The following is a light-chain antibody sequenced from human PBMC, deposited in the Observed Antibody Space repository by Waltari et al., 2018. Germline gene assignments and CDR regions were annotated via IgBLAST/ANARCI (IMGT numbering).Light chain of an antibody. Sequence: EIVLTQSPGTLSLSPGEGATRSCRASQSVSRALAWDQQNPGQAPRLLIYGASNRATGIPDRFSGSGSGTDFSLIISRLEPEDFAVYYCQHYVSLPVTFGQGTKVEIK. CDR3: QHYVSLPVT. CDR1: QSVSRA. J-gene: IGKJ1*01. CDR2: GAS. V-gene: IGKV3-20*01.